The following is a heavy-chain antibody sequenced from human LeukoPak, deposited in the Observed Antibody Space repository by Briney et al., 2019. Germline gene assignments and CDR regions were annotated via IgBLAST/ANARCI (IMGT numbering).Heavy chain of an antibody. CDR2: ISSSSNAI. D-gene: IGHD3-3*01. Sequence: PGGSLRLSCAASGFTLSSYSMNWVRQAPGKGLEWVSYISSSSNAIYYADSVKGRFTISRDNAKNSVYLQMDSLKAEDTAVYYCAREDGVTIFGVVNCRFDPWGQGTLVTVSS. J-gene: IGHJ5*02. CDR1: GFTLSSYS. V-gene: IGHV3-48*04. CDR3: AREDGVTIFGVVNCRFDP.